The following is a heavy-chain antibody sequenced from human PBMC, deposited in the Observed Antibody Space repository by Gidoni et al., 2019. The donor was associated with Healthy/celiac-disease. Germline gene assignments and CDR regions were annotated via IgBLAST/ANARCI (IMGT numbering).Heavy chain of an antibody. Sequence: EVQLLESGGGLVQPGGSLRLSWAASGFTFSSYAMSWVRQAPGKGLEWVSAISGSGGSTYCADSVKGRFTISRDNSKNTLYLQMNSLRAEDTAVYYCAKRAKRSGDFDYWGQGTLVTVSS. J-gene: IGHJ4*02. V-gene: IGHV3-23*01. CDR2: ISGSGGST. D-gene: IGHD3-10*01. CDR1: GFTFSSYA. CDR3: AKRAKRSGDFDY.